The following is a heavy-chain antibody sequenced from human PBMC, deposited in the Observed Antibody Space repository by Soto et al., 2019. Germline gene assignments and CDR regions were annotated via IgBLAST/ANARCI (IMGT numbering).Heavy chain of an antibody. CDR1: GYTFTSYA. D-gene: IGHD6-13*01. CDR3: AREDSRSWYYYFDY. V-gene: IGHV1-3*01. CDR2: INAGNGNT. Sequence: ASVKVSCKASGYTFTSYAMHWVRQAPGQRLEWTGWINAGNGNTKYSQKFQGRVTITRDTSASTAYMELSSLRSEDTAVYYCAREDSRSWYYYFDYWGQGTLVTVSS. J-gene: IGHJ4*02.